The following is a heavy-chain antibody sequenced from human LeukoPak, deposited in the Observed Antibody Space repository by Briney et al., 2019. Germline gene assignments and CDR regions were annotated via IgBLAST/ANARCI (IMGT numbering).Heavy chain of an antibody. V-gene: IGHV3-23*01. CDR2: ISGSGGST. Sequence: GGSLRLSCAASGFTFSSYAMSWVRQAPGKWLEFVSSISGSGGSTYYADSVECRFTISRDNSQNTLYLQMNSLRAEDTAVYYCAKKFASYGPPNAVWGQGTLVTVSS. CDR1: GFTFSSYA. D-gene: IGHD2/OR15-2a*01. J-gene: IGHJ4*02. CDR3: AKKFASYGPPNAV.